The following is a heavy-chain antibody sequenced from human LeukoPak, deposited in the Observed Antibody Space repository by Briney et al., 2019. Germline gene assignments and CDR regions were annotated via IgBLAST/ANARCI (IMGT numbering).Heavy chain of an antibody. CDR3: ARDGGAVVGADDAFDI. J-gene: IGHJ3*02. CDR2: ISWNSGSI. V-gene: IGHV3-9*01. Sequence: GGSLRLSCAASGFTFDDYAMHWVRQAPWKGLEWVSGISWNSGSIGYADSVKGRFTISRDNAKNSLYLQMNSLRAEDTAVYYCARDGGAVVGADDAFDIWGQGTKVTVSS. CDR1: GFTFDDYA. D-gene: IGHD3-16*01.